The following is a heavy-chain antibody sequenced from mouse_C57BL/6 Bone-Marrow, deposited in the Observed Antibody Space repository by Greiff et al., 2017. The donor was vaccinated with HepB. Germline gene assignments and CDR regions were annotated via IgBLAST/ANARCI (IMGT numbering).Heavy chain of an antibody. CDR1: GYTFTSYW. CDR2: INPSSGYT. V-gene: IGHV1-7*01. CDR3: ARWTTVDYYAMDY. D-gene: IGHD1-1*01. Sequence: VKLMESGAELAKPGASVKLSCKASGYTFTSYWMHWVKQRPGQGLEWIGYINPSSGYTKYNQKFKDKATLTADKSSSTAYMQLSSLTYEDSAVYYCARWTTVDYYAMDYWGQGTSVTVSS. J-gene: IGHJ4*01.